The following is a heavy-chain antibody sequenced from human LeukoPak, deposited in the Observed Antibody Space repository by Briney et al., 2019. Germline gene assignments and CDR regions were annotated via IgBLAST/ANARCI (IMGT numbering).Heavy chain of an antibody. Sequence: PGGSLRLSCPVSGFTFSDYAMTWVRQAPGKGLVWVSRINSDASSRSYADSVKGRFTISRDNAKNTLYLQMNTVRAEDTAVYYCARASSASWHYFDDWGQGTLVTVSS. CDR1: GFTFSDYA. J-gene: IGHJ4*02. CDR3: ARASSASWHYFDD. D-gene: IGHD2-2*01. CDR2: INSDASSR. V-gene: IGHV3-74*01.